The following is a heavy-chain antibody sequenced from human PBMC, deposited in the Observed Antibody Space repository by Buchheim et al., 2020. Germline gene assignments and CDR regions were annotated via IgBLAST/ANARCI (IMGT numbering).Heavy chain of an antibody. CDR3: VRETFKGLVGVPVTDFDY. V-gene: IGHV3-7*01. J-gene: IGHJ4*02. D-gene: IGHD1-26*01. CDR1: GFTSSTYW. Sequence: EVQLVESGGGLVQPGGSLRLSCEASGFTSSTYWMSWVRQAPGKGLLWVANLSPDGSETYYVDSVKGRFTISRDNAKNSFYLQMNSLTAEDTAVYYCVRETFKGLVGVPVTDFDYWGQGAL. CDR2: LSPDGSET.